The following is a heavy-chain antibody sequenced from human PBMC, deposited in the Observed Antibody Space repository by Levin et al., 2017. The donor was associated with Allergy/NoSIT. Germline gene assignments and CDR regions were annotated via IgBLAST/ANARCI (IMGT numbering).Heavy chain of an antibody. CDR1: GFAFSGFW. J-gene: IGHJ4*02. CDR2: IKQDGSER. D-gene: IGHD3-10*01. V-gene: IGHV3-7*04. Sequence: GESLKISCAASGFAFSGFWMTWVRQVPGKGLEWVANIKQDGSERFYVDSVKGRFTISRDNAKNSLYLQMNSLRAEDTAVYYCARAWRDGGFDFWGQGTLVTVSS. CDR3: ARAWRDGGFDF.